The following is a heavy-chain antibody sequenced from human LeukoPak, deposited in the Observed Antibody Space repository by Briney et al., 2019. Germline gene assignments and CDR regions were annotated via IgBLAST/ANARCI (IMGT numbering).Heavy chain of an antibody. V-gene: IGHV3-23*03. D-gene: IGHD6-19*01. CDR2: TVGGSSP. Sequence: VGSLRLSCAASGFTFSSYAMSWVRQAPGKGLEGVSVTVGGSSPYYADSVKGRFTISRDNSRNVSYLQLSSLRAEDTAIYYCAKDRWHTSSGWSLDYWGQGILVTVSS. CDR1: GFTFSSYA. J-gene: IGHJ4*02. CDR3: AKDRWHTSSGWSLDY.